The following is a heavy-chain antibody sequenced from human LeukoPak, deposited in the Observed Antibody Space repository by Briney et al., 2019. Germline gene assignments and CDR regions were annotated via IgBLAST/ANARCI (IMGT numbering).Heavy chain of an antibody. Sequence: GASVKVSCKASGYTFTGYYMHWVRQAPGQGLEWMGWINPNSGGTNYAQKFQGRVTMTRDTSISTAYMELSSLRSEDTAVYYCAREIVAVAGLADYGMDVWGQGTTVTVSS. CDR1: GYTFTGYY. CDR3: AREIVAVAGLADYGMDV. V-gene: IGHV1-2*02. J-gene: IGHJ6*02. D-gene: IGHD6-19*01. CDR2: INPNSGGT.